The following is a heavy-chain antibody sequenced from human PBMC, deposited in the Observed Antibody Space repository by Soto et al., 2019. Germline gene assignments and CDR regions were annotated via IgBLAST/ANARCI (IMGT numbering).Heavy chain of an antibody. D-gene: IGHD6-19*01. CDR1: GCSISSSSYY. Sequence: SETLSLTCTVSGCSISSSSYYWGWIRQPPGKGLEWIGSIYYSGSTYYNPSLKSRVTISVDTSKNQFSLKLSSVTAADTAVYYCARHKQWPPADFDYWGQGTLVTVSS. V-gene: IGHV4-39*01. CDR3: ARHKQWPPADFDY. CDR2: IYYSGST. J-gene: IGHJ4*02.